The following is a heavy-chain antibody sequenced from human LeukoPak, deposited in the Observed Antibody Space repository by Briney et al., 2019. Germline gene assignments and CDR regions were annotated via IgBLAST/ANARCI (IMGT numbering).Heavy chain of an antibody. CDR1: GFTVSSNY. Sequence: GGSLRLSCAASGFTVSSNYMSWVRQAPGKGLEWVSVIYSGGSIYYADSVKGRFTISRDNSKNTLYLQMNSLRAEDTAVYYCARERVVVPAAFFDYWGQGTLVTVSS. CDR2: IYSGGSI. D-gene: IGHD2-2*01. J-gene: IGHJ4*02. V-gene: IGHV3-66*02. CDR3: ARERVVVPAAFFDY.